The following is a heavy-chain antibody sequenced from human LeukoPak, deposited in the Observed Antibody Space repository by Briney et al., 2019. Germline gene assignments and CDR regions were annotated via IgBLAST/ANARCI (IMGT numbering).Heavy chain of an antibody. CDR2: IYTSGST. D-gene: IGHD5/OR15-5a*01. Sequence: SQTLSLTCTVSGGSISSGSYYWSWIRQPAGKGLEWIGRIYTSGSTNYNPSLKSRVTMSVDTSKNQFSLRLSSVTAADTAVYYCARDVSYYYYMDVWGKGTTVTISS. V-gene: IGHV4-61*02. CDR3: ARDVSYYYYMDV. J-gene: IGHJ6*03. CDR1: GGSISSGSYY.